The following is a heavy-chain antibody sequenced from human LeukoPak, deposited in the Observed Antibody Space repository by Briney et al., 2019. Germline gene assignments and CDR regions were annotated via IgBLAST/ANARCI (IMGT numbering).Heavy chain of an antibody. J-gene: IGHJ6*03. CDR1: GFTFSSYE. CDR3: ARDPYSGHYGNDYYYYMDV. Sequence: PGGSLRLSCAASGFTFSSYEMNWVRQAPGKRLEWVSSITSSSSYAFYADSVKGRFTISRDNAKSSLYLQMNNLRAEDTAVYYCARDPYSGHYGNDYYYYMDVWGKGTTVTISS. CDR2: ITSSSSYA. D-gene: IGHD5-12*01. V-gene: IGHV3-21*01.